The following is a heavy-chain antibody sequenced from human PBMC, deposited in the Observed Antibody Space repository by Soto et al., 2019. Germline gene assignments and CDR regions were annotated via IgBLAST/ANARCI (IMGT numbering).Heavy chain of an antibody. V-gene: IGHV3-9*01. J-gene: IGHJ4*02. CDR3: VRDIGCSTITTFFDY. Sequence: EAQLVESGGGLVQPGRSLRLSCAASGVSFDDYAMHWVRQAPGKGLEWVSGISWNSGRRDYADSVKGRFTISRDNAKNSLYLQMNSLRPEDTALYYCVRDIGCSTITTFFDYWGQGILVTVSS. CDR2: ISWNSGRR. D-gene: IGHD4-4*01. CDR1: GVSFDDYA.